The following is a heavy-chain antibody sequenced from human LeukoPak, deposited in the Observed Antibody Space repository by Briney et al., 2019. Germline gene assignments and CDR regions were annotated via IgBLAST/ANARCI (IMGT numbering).Heavy chain of an antibody. J-gene: IGHJ4*02. CDR1: GGSISSSSYY. Sequence: SETLSLTCTVSGGSISSSSYYWGWIRQPPGKGLEWIGSIYYSGSTYYNPSLKSRVTISVDTSKNQFSPKLSSVTAADTAVYYCARRNSGWYEHIDYWGQGTLVTVSS. D-gene: IGHD6-19*01. CDR3: ARRNSGWYEHIDY. CDR2: IYYSGST. V-gene: IGHV4-39*01.